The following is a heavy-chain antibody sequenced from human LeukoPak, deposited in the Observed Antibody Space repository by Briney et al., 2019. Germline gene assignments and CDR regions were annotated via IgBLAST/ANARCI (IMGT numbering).Heavy chain of an antibody. CDR1: GYTFTSYA. V-gene: IGHV7-4-1*02. J-gene: IGHJ4*02. CDR2: INTNTGNP. CDR3: ARDSERITMVRGVPPLWY. D-gene: IGHD3-10*01. Sequence: ASVKVSCKASGYTFTSYAMNWVRQAPGQGLEWMGWINTNTGNPTYAQGFTGRFVFSLDTSVSTAYLQISSLKAEDTAVYYCARDSERITMVRGVPPLWYWGQGTLVTVSS.